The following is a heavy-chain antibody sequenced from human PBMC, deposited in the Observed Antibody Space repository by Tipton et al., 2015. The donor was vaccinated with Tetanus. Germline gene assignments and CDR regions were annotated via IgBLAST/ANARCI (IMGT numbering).Heavy chain of an antibody. V-gene: IGHV4-4*02. D-gene: IGHD6-13*01. CDR3: ARGWGSSWYYFDY. J-gene: IGHJ4*02. CDR2: IYTSGST. Sequence: TLSLTCAVSGGSISSNYWWSWVRQSPGTGLEWIGRIYTSGSTNYNPSLKSRVTMSVDTSKRQFSLKLNSVTAADTAVYYCARGWGSSWYYFDYWGQGILVTVSS. CDR1: GGSISSNYW.